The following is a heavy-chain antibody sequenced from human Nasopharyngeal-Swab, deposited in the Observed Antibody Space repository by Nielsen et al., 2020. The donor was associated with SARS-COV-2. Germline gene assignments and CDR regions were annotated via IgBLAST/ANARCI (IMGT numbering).Heavy chain of an antibody. CDR3: ASYSRLLGLFDY. CDR1: GGSISSYY. J-gene: IGHJ4*02. D-gene: IGHD2-15*01. Sequence: SETLSLTCTASGGSISSYYLSWIRQPPGKGLEWIGYIYYSGSTNYNPSLKSRVTISVDTSKNQSSLKLNSVTAADTTAYYCASYSRLLGLFDYWGQGTLVTVSS. CDR2: IYYSGST. V-gene: IGHV4-59*01.